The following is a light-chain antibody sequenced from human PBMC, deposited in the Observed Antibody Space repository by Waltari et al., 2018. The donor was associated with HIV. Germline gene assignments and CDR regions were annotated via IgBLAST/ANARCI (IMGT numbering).Light chain of an antibody. Sequence: EFVLTQSPGTLSLSPGERATLSCRASQTVYSDYLAWYQQKPGQAPRLLISGASSRATGIPDRFSGSGSGTDFTLTISRLEPEDFVVYYCQQYGRSATFGQGTKVEIK. CDR2: GAS. J-gene: IGKJ1*01. CDR1: QTVYSDY. CDR3: QQYGRSAT. V-gene: IGKV3-20*01.